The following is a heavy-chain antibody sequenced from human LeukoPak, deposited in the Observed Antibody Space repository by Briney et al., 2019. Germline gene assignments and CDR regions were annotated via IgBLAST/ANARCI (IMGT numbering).Heavy chain of an antibody. V-gene: IGHV1-3*01. J-gene: IGHJ4*02. Sequence: GASVKVSCKASGYTFTSYAMHWVRQAPGQRLEWMGWINAGNGNTKYSQEFQGRVTMTTDTSTSTAYMELRSLGSDDTAVYYCARPKYYDILTCFDYWGQGTLVTVSS. CDR2: INAGNGNT. CDR3: ARPKYYDILTCFDY. CDR1: GYTFTSYA. D-gene: IGHD3-9*01.